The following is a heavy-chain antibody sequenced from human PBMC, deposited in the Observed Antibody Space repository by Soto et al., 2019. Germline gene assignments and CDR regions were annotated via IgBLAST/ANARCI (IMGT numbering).Heavy chain of an antibody. CDR3: ATEDGYIGY. Sequence: ASVKVSCKASGYTFISYDISWLRQAPGQGLEWMGRISANNGNTKYAKSVQGRVTLTTDTSTSTAYMELRSLISDDTAVYYRATEDGYIGYCGQGTLVTVSS. CDR1: GYTFISYD. D-gene: IGHD5-12*01. J-gene: IGHJ4*02. V-gene: IGHV1-18*04. CDR2: ISANNGNT.